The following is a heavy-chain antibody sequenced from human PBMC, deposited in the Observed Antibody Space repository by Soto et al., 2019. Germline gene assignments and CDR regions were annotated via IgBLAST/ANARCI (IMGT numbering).Heavy chain of an antibody. D-gene: IGHD3-3*01. Sequence: GASVKVSCKASGYTFTSYGISWVRQAPGQGLEWMGWISAYNGNTNYAQKLQGRVTMTTDTSTSTAYMELRSLRSDDTAVYYCARDQGYYDFWSGYYKPSQFDYWGQGTLVTVSS. CDR3: ARDQGYYDFWSGYYKPSQFDY. CDR1: GYTFTSYG. CDR2: ISAYNGNT. J-gene: IGHJ4*02. V-gene: IGHV1-18*01.